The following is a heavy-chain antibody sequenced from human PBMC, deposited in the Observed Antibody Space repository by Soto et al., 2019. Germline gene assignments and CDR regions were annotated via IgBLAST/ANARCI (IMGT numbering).Heavy chain of an antibody. V-gene: IGHV4-59*01. CDR2: IYYSGST. CDR1: GGSISSYY. Sequence: SETLSLTCTVSGGSISSYYWSWIRQPPGKGLEWIGYIYYSGSTNYNPSLKSRVTISVDTSKNQFSLKLSSVTAADTAVYYCARVFYDILTGYYHIDYWGQGTLVTVSS. D-gene: IGHD3-9*01. J-gene: IGHJ4*02. CDR3: ARVFYDILTGYYHIDY.